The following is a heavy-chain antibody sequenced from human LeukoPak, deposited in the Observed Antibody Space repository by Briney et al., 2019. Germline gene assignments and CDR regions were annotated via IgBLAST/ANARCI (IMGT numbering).Heavy chain of an antibody. Sequence: LVKSGGGLVKPGGSLRLSCAASGFTFSSYSMNWVRQAPGKGLEWVSSISSSSSNIYYGDSVKGRFTISRDNAKNSLYLQMNSLRAEDTAVYYCATVRNGDTRDFDYWGQGTLVTVSS. V-gene: IGHV3-21*06. J-gene: IGHJ4*02. D-gene: IGHD2-21*02. CDR2: ISSSSSNI. CDR1: GFTFSSYS. CDR3: ATVRNGDTRDFDY.